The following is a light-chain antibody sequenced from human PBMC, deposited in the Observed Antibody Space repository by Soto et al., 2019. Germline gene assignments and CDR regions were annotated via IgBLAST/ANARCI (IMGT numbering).Light chain of an antibody. J-gene: IGKJ5*01. CDR3: QQSYSTLIT. Sequence: EIVLTQSPATLSLSPWESATLSCRASRSVSSYLAWYQQKPGQAPRLLIYDASSRATGIPDRFSGSGSGTDFTLTISRLEPEDFATYYCQQSYSTLITFGQGTRLEIK. CDR1: RSVSSY. V-gene: IGKV3-11*01. CDR2: DAS.